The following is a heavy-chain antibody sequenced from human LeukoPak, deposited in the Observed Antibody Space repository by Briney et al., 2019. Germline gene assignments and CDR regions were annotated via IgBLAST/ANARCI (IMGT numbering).Heavy chain of an antibody. V-gene: IGHV3-74*01. J-gene: IGHJ6*03. D-gene: IGHD5-12*01. CDR2: MDPDGRTI. CDR3: ARWGIVATISPGDSYYYYYMDV. Sequence: GSLRLSCAASGFTFSSYWMHWVRQAPGKGLEWVSRMDPDGRTIDYADSVKGRFTISRDNAKNSLYLQMNSLRAEDTAVYYCARWGIVATISPGDSYYYYYMDVWGKGTTVTVSS. CDR1: GFTFSSYW.